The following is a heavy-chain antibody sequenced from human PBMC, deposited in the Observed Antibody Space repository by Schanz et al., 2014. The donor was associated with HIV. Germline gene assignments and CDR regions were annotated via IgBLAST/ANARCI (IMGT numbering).Heavy chain of an antibody. CDR3: ANEEVPNDY. V-gene: IGHV3-9*01. J-gene: IGHJ4*02. CDR1: GFTFDDHA. Sequence: EVRLVESGGGLVQPGRSLRLSCAASGFTFDDHAMYWVRQVPGKGLEWVAGITWNGAGTGYADSVKGRFTISRDNSKNTLYLQMNSLRVEDTAVYYCANEEVPNDYWGQGTLVTVSS. CDR2: ITWNGAGT.